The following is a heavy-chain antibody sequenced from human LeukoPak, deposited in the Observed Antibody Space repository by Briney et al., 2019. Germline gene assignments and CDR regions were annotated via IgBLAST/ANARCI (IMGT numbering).Heavy chain of an antibody. Sequence: GMSLRLSCAASGFTFSTYGMHWVRQTPGKGLEWVAVIWFGGSKIYYTDSVKGRFTISRDNSKNTLFLQMNSLRAEDSGVYYCARDLAKGRYFDYWGQGTLVTVSS. CDR2: IWFGGSKI. J-gene: IGHJ4*02. D-gene: IGHD1-26*01. CDR1: GFTFSTYG. CDR3: ARDLAKGRYFDY. V-gene: IGHV3-33*01.